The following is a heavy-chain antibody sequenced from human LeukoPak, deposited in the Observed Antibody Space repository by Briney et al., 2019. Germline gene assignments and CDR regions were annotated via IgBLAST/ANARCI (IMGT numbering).Heavy chain of an antibody. V-gene: IGHV4-34*01. J-gene: IGHJ3*02. D-gene: IGHD6-6*01. CDR1: GGSFSGYY. CDR2: INHSGST. Sequence: SETLSLTCAVYGGSFSGYYWSWIRQPPGKGLEWIGEINHSGSTNYNPSLKSRVTISVATSKNQFSLKLSTVTAADTAVYYCARGLEYSAAFDIWGQGTMVTVSS. CDR3: ARGLEYSAAFDI.